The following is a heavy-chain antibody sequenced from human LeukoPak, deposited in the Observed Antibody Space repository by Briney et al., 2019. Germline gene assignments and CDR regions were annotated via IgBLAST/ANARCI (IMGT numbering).Heavy chain of an antibody. D-gene: IGHD3-10*01. CDR1: GNTFTGYY. V-gene: IGHV1-2*02. J-gene: IGHJ4*02. CDR2: INPSGGT. Sequence: ASVKVSCKASGNTFTGYYLRWVRQAPGQGLEWMGWINPSGGTNYAQKFQGTVTMTRDTSISTAYMELSRLRSDDTAVYYCARRGFGSGSYLDSWGQGTLVTVSS. CDR3: ARRGFGSGSYLDS.